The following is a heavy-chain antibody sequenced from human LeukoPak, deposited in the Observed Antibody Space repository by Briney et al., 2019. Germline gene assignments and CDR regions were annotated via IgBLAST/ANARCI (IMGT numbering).Heavy chain of an antibody. CDR3: ASLEAARLLWFGESLDV. CDR1: GGSISSSSYY. J-gene: IGHJ6*02. Sequence: SETLSLTCTVSGGSISSSSYYWGWIRQPPGKGLEWIGSIYYSGSTYYNPSLKSRVTISVDTSKNQFSLKLSSVTAADTAVYYCASLEAARLLWFGESLDVWGQGTTVTVSS. D-gene: IGHD3-10*01. CDR2: IYYSGST. V-gene: IGHV4-39*01.